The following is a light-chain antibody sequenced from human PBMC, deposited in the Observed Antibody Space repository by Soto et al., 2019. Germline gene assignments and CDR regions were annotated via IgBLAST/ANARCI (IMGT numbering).Light chain of an antibody. CDR2: AAS. J-gene: IGKJ1*01. CDR3: QQANSFPWT. V-gene: IGKV1-12*02. CDR1: QGISSW. Sequence: DLPMTQSPSSVSASVGDRVTITCRASQGISSWLAWYQQKPGKAPRLLIYAASSLQSGVPSRFSGRGSGTDFALTVSSLQPEDIATYDCQQANSFPWTCGQGTKVESK.